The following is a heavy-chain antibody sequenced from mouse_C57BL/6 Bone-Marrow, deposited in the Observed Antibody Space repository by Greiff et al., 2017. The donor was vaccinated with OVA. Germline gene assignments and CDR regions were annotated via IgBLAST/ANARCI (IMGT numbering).Heavy chain of an antibody. CDR1: GYSITSGYY. V-gene: IGHV3-6*01. CDR2: ISYDGSN. CDR3: ARKGRYAMDY. D-gene: IGHD3-3*01. Sequence: EVKLMESGPGLVKPSQSLSLTCSVTGYSITSGYYWNWIRQFPGNKLEWMGYISYDGSNNYNPSLKNRISITRDTSKNQFFLKLNSVTTEDTATYYCARKGRYAMDYWGQGTSVTVSS. J-gene: IGHJ4*01.